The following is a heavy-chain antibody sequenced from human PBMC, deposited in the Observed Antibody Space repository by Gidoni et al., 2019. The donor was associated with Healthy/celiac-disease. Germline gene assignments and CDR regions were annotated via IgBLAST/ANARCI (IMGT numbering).Heavy chain of an antibody. V-gene: IGHV4-59*01. CDR1: GGSISSYY. CDR3: ARDLGSRVFDY. Sequence: QAQLQESGPGLVKPSETLSLPCPVPGGSISSYYWSWIRPPPGKGLGWIGYIYYSGSTNYNHSLKSRVTISVDTSKNQFSLKLSSVTAADTAVYYCARDLGSRVFDYWGQGTLVTVSS. J-gene: IGHJ4*02. CDR2: IYYSGST. D-gene: IGHD2-2*01.